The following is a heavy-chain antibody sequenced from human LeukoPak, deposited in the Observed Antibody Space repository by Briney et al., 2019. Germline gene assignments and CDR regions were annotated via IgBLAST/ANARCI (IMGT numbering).Heavy chain of an antibody. CDR2: ISWNSGSI. Sequence: GRSLRLSCAASGFTFDDYAMPWVRQAPGKGLEWVSGISWNSGSIGYADSVKGRFTISRDNAKNSLYLQMNSLRAEDTALYYCAKDIGADYYDFWSGYSTPFDYWGQGTLVTVSS. CDR1: GFTFDDYA. V-gene: IGHV3-9*01. D-gene: IGHD3-3*01. CDR3: AKDIGADYYDFWSGYSTPFDY. J-gene: IGHJ4*02.